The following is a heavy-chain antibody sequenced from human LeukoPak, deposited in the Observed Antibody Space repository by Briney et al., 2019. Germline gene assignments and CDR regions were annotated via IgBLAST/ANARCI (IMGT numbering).Heavy chain of an antibody. J-gene: IGHJ3*02. CDR2: IYYSGST. CDR3: ARGRSSSWYWGNDAFDI. D-gene: IGHD6-13*01. CDR1: GGSISSYY. V-gene: IGHV4-59*01. Sequence: SETLSLTCTVSGGSISSYYWSWIRQPPGKGLEWIGYIYYSGSTNYNPSLKSRVTISVDTSKNQFSLKLSSVTAADTAVYYCARGRSSSWYWGNDAFDIWGQGTMVTVSS.